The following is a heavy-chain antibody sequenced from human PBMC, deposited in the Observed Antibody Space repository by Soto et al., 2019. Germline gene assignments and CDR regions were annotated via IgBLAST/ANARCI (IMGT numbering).Heavy chain of an antibody. Sequence: LKVKCADSGGRFNDYNMNWFRQAQGKGLEWVSLISWDGGSTYYADSVKGQFTIYRDNSKNSLDLQMNSLRNEDTALYYCVRGGADFGFDYRAQGTLVPVSS. CDR3: VRGGADFGFDY. CDR1: GGRFNDYN. J-gene: IGHJ4*02. CDR2: ISWDGGST. D-gene: IGHD2-15*01. V-gene: IGHV3-43*01.